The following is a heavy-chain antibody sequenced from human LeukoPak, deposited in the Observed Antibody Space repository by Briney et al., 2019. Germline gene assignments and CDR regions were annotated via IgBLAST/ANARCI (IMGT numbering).Heavy chain of an antibody. CDR2: IKQDGSEK. D-gene: IGHD3-10*01. J-gene: IGHJ4*02. Sequence: GGSLRLSRAVSGFTFSSYWMSWVRQAPGKGLEWVANIKQDGSEKNYVDSVKGRFTISRDNAKNSLYLQLNSLRAEDTAVYYCARDSPMGIYWGQGILVTVSS. V-gene: IGHV3-7*03. CDR1: GFTFSSYW. CDR3: ARDSPMGIY.